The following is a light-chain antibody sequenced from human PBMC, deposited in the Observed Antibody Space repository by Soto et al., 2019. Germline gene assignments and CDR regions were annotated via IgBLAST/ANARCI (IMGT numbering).Light chain of an antibody. Sequence: DIVMTQSPPSLPVTPGEPASISCRSSQSLQHSNGYTYLDWYLQKPGQSPQLLIYLGSNRASGVPGRVEAEDVGVYYCMQTLQTPYTFGQGTKLEIK. CDR2: LGS. V-gene: IGKV2-28*01. CDR1: QSLQHSNGYTY. J-gene: IGKJ2*01. CDR3: MQTLQTPYT.